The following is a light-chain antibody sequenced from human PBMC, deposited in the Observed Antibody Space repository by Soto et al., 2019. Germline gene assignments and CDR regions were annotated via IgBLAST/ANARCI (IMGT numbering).Light chain of an antibody. V-gene: IGKV1-9*01. Sequence: DLQLTQSPSFLSASAGNRVTITCRASQGISNNLAWYEQKPGKAPKLLIDAASALQSGAPSRFSGSRSGTEFTLTISSLQPEDFATYYCQQHNSFPLTFGGGTKVEIK. CDR1: QGISNN. J-gene: IGKJ4*01. CDR3: QQHNSFPLT. CDR2: AAS.